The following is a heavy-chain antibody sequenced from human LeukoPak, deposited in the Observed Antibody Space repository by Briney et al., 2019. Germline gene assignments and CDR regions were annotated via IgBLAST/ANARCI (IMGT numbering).Heavy chain of an antibody. CDR2: IKQDGSEK. CDR3: ARPPYFYESDDDFWARGTLFKDY. D-gene: IGHD3-22*01. V-gene: IGHV3-7*01. CDR1: GFTFSSYW. Sequence: PGGSLRLSCAASGFTFSSYWMSWVRQAPGKGLEWVANIKQDGSEKYYVDSVKGRFTISRDNVKKSLYLQMNSLRAEDTAVYYCARPPYFYESDDDFWARGTLFKDYWGKGILVTVSS. J-gene: IGHJ4*02.